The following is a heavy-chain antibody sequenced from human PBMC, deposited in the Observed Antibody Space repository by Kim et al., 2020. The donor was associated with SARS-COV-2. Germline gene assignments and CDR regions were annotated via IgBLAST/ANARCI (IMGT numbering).Heavy chain of an antibody. V-gene: IGHV5-51*01. CDR1: GYSFTSYW. CDR2: IYPGDSDT. D-gene: IGHD1-20*01. Sequence: GESLKISCKGSGYSFTSYWIGWVRQMPGKGLEWMGMIYPGDSDTRYSPSFQGQVTISADKSISTAFLQWSSLKASDTAMYYCATTTPMITPGRGAFDIWGQGTMVTVSS. J-gene: IGHJ3*02. CDR3: ATTTPMITPGRGAFDI.